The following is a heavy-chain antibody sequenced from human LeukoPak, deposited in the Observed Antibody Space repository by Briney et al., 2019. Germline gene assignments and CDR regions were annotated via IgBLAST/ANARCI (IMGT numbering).Heavy chain of an antibody. CDR1: GFTVSSNY. D-gene: IGHD2-15*01. CDR2: IYSGGST. CDR3: ARDTVGAATFAFDI. J-gene: IGHJ3*02. V-gene: IGHV3-53*01. Sequence: PGGSLRLSCAAPGFTVSSNYMSWVRQAPGKGLEWVSVIYSGGSTYYADSVKGRFTISRDNSKNTLYLQMDSLRAEDTAVYYCARDTVGAATFAFDIWGQGTMVTVSS.